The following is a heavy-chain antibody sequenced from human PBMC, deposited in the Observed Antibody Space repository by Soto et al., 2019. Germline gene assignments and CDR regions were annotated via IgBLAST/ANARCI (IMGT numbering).Heavy chain of an antibody. CDR2: ITHSGST. CDR1: GESFSGYY. J-gene: IGHJ4*02. Sequence: SETLSLTCAVYGESFSGYYWTWIRQPPGKGLEWIGEITHSGSTNYNPSLKSRVTISVDTSKNQFSLNLNSVTAADTAVYYCARSSVRGWSYWGQGTLVTVS. D-gene: IGHD3-10*02. V-gene: IGHV4-34*01. CDR3: ARSSVRGWSY.